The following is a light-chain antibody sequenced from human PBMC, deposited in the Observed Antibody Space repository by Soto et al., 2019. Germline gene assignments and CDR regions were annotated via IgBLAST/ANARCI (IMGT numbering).Light chain of an antibody. CDR3: QQYKSYSPT. Sequence: DIQMTQSPSTLSASVGDRVTITCRASQTISNWLAWYQHKSGKAPNLLISKASSLESGVPSRFSGSGSGTEFNLTISSLQPDDFATYYCQQYKSYSPTFGQGTKVEIK. CDR1: QTISNW. V-gene: IGKV1-5*03. CDR2: KAS. J-gene: IGKJ1*01.